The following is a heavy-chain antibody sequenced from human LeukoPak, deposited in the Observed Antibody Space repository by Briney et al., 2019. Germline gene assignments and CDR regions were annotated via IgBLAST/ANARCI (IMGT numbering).Heavy chain of an antibody. D-gene: IGHD3-3*01. V-gene: IGHV3-23*01. CDR3: AKGRLFTIFGVVKGPFDY. Sequence: GGSLRLSCAASGFTFSSYAMSWVRQAPGKGLEWVSAISGSGSSTYYADSVKGRFTISRDNSKNTLYLQMNSLRAEDTAVYYCAKGRLFTIFGVVKGPFDYWGQGTLVTVSS. J-gene: IGHJ4*02. CDR2: ISGSGSST. CDR1: GFTFSSYA.